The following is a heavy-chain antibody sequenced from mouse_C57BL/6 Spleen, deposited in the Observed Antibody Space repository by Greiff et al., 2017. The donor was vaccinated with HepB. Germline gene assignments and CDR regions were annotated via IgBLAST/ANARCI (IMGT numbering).Heavy chain of an antibody. J-gene: IGHJ2*01. Sequence: VQLQQPGAELVKPGASVKLSCKASGYTFTSYWMHWVKQRPGQGLEWIGMIHPNSGSTNYNEKFKSKATLTVDKSSSTAYMQLSSLTSEDSAVYDCARSDYGSIFDYWGQGTTLTVSS. V-gene: IGHV1-64*01. CDR3: ARSDYGSIFDY. D-gene: IGHD1-1*01. CDR1: GYTFTSYW. CDR2: IHPNSGST.